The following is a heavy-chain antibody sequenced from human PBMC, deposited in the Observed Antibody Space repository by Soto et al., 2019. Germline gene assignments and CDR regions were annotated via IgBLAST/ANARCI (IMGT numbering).Heavy chain of an antibody. Sequence: EVQLVESGGGLVKPGGSLRLSCAASGFTFSSYSMNWVRQAPGKGLEWVSSISSSSSYIYYADSVKGRFTISRDNAKNSLYLQMNSLRSEDTAVYYCATTQSYGVYGDGMDVWGQGTTVTVSS. V-gene: IGHV3-21*01. D-gene: IGHD4-17*01. CDR2: ISSSSSYI. CDR3: ATTQSYGVYGDGMDV. J-gene: IGHJ6*02. CDR1: GFTFSSYS.